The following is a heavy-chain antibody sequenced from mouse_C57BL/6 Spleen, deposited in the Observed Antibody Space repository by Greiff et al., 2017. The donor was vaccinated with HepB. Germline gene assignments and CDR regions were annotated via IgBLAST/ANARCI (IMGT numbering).Heavy chain of an antibody. Sequence: VKLVESGPGLVAPSQSLSITCTVSGFSLTSYGVHWVRQPPGKGLEWLVVIWSDGSTTYNSALKSRLSISKDNSKSQVFLTMNRRQTDDTAMYYCARHGFDYYGSSFDVWGTVTTVTVSS. J-gene: IGHJ1*03. D-gene: IGHD1-1*01. CDR2: IWSDGST. CDR3: ARHGFDYYGSSFDV. V-gene: IGHV2-6-1*01. CDR1: GFSLTSYG.